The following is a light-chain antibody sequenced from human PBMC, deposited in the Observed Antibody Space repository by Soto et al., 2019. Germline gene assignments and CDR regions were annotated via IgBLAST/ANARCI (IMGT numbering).Light chain of an antibody. Sequence: QSVLTKPPSASGTPGQRVPISCSGSSSNIGSNYVSWYQQLPGTAPKLLIYRNNQRPSGVPDRVSGSKSGTSASLAISGLRSEEEADYYCAAWDDSLSGVVFGGGTKLTVL. CDR1: SSNIGSNY. CDR3: AAWDDSLSGVV. CDR2: RNN. V-gene: IGLV1-47*01. J-gene: IGLJ3*02.